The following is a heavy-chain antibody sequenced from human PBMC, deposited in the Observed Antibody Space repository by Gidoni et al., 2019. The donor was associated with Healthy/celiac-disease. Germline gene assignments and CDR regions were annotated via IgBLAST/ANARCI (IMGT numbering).Heavy chain of an antibody. CDR3: ARDRIQLWSVGQDGMDV. Sequence: QVQLVESGGGVVQPGRSLRRSGAASGLNFSSYAMHWVRQAPGKWLEWLAVISYDGSNKYYADSVNGRFTISRDKSKNTLYLQMNSRRAEDTAVYYCARDRIQLWSVGQDGMDVWGQGTTVTVSS. CDR1: GLNFSSYA. J-gene: IGHJ6*02. D-gene: IGHD5-18*01. V-gene: IGHV3-30*04. CDR2: ISYDGSNK.